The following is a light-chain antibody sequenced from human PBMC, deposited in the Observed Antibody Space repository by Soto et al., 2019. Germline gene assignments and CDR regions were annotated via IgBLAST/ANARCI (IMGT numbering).Light chain of an antibody. CDR3: MQHIEFPLT. CDR1: QSLLDSDDGNTY. CDR2: TVS. J-gene: IGKJ4*01. V-gene: IGKV2-40*01. Sequence: DIVMTQTPLSLPVTPGEPASISCRSSQSLLDSDDGNTYLDWYLQKPGQSPQLLIYTVSYRASGVPDRFSGSGSGTDFTLKISRVEAEDVGVYYCMQHIEFPLTFGGGTKVEIK.